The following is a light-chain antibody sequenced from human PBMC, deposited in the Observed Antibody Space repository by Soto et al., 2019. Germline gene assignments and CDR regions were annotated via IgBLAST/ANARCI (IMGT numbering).Light chain of an antibody. CDR1: QSVSSY. CDR2: DAS. Sequence: DIVLTQSPATLSLSPGERATLSCRASQSVSSYLAWYQQKPGQAPRLLIYDASNRATGIPARFSGSGSGTDFTLTISSLEPEDFAVYYCQQSYNSWTFGQGTKVEI. CDR3: QQSYNSWT. V-gene: IGKV3-11*01. J-gene: IGKJ1*01.